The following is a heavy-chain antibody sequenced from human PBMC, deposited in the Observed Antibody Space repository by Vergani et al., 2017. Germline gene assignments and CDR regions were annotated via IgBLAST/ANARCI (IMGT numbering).Heavy chain of an antibody. CDR3: ARSQGDYWYFDL. CDR1: GYSIGSGFY. V-gene: IGHV4-38-2*01. Sequence: QLQLQESGPGVVKPSETLSLTCSVSGYSIGSGFYWAWIRQSPGEGLQWLTSIHNRGKTYHNPSLKSRVSVSLDTSKNRFSLNLTSVTATDTAVYYCARSQGDYWYFDLWGPGSLVTVSS. J-gene: IGHJ2*01. CDR2: IHNRGKT. D-gene: IGHD2-21*01.